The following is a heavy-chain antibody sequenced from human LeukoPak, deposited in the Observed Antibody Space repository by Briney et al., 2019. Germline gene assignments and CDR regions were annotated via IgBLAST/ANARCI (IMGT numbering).Heavy chain of an antibody. D-gene: IGHD2-2*01. CDR1: GFIFSNYD. V-gene: IGHV3-30*18. CDR3: AKEVADIVVVPAALDY. Sequence: GSLRLSCAASGFIFSNYDMYWVRQAPGKGPEWVAVMSRDVNHKYYADFVKGRFTISRDNSKNTLHLQMNSLRAEDTAVHYCAKEVADIVVVPAALDYWGQGTLVTVSS. CDR2: MSRDVNHK. J-gene: IGHJ4*02.